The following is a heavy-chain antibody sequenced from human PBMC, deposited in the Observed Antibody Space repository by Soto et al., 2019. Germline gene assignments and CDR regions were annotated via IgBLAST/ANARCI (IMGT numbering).Heavy chain of an antibody. CDR1: GYTFTTYG. J-gene: IGHJ4*02. D-gene: IGHD3-22*01. CDR2: IIPCVGST. V-gene: IGHV1-46*01. Sequence: ASVKVSCKASGYTFTTYGISWVRQAPGQGLEWMGLIIPCVGSTRYAQKFQGRVTMTRDMSTSTVYMELCSLRSEVTAVYYCARGLIYDSSGYHFDYWGQGTLVTVSS. CDR3: ARGLIYDSSGYHFDY.